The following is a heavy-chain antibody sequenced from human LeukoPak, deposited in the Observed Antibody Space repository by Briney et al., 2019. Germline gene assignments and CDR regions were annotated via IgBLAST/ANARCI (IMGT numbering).Heavy chain of an antibody. J-gene: IGHJ3*02. V-gene: IGHV1-46*03. CDR2: INPSGGST. CDR1: GYTFTSYY. D-gene: IGHD1-26*01. CDR3: ARDPPPPSWYSGDSSGAFDI. Sequence: ASVKVSCKASGYTFTSYYMHWVRQAPGQGLKWMGIINPSGGSTSYAQKFQGRVTMTRDTSTSTVYMELSSLRSEDTAVYYCARDPPPPSWYSGDSSGAFDIWGQGTMVTVSS.